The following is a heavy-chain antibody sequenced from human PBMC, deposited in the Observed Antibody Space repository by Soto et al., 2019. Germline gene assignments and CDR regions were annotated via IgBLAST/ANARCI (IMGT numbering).Heavy chain of an antibody. CDR1: GGSISSGGYY. CDR2: IYYSGST. Sequence: SETLSLTCTVSGGSISSGGYYWSWIRQHPGKGLEWIGYIYYSGSTYYNPSLKSRVTIPVDTSKNQFSLKLSSVTAADTAVYYCARGSNSSGYMVHWGQGTLVTVSS. J-gene: IGHJ4*02. CDR3: ARGSNSSGYMVH. D-gene: IGHD3-22*01. V-gene: IGHV4-31*03.